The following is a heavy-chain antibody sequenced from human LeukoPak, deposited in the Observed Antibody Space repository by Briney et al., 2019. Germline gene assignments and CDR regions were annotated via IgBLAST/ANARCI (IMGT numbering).Heavy chain of an antibody. Sequence: SETLSLTCAVHGGSFSGYYWSWIRQPPGKGLEWIGEINHSGSTNYNPSLKSRVTISVDTSKNQFSLKLSSVTAADTAVYYCGYGGNSWFDYWGQGTLVTVSS. D-gene: IGHD4-23*01. J-gene: IGHJ4*02. CDR3: GYGGNSWFDY. CDR1: GGSFSGYY. V-gene: IGHV4-34*01. CDR2: INHSGST.